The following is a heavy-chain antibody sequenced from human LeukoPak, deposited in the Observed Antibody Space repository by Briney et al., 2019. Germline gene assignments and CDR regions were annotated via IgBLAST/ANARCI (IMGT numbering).Heavy chain of an antibody. CDR1: GYSISSGYY. V-gene: IGHV4-38-2*02. J-gene: IGHJ6*03. CDR2: IHHSGST. CDR3: ARDSVDYDFWSGFHMDV. Sequence: SETLSLTCTVSGYSISSGYYWGWIRQAPGKGLEWIGSIHHSGSTYYNPSLKNRVTISVDTSKNQFSLKLSSVTAADTAVYYCARDSVDYDFWSGFHMDVWGKGTTVTVSS. D-gene: IGHD3-3*01.